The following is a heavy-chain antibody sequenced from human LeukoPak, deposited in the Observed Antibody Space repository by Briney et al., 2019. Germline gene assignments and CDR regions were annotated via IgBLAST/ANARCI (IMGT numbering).Heavy chain of an antibody. Sequence: SETLTLTCAASDYSFRSYAICGWRQPAGEERVEWIGSIYHIGITYYTESLQSRVTISVDTSKNKFYLKLRTLTATDTAVYFCARVSRIRQFYTRIDAWGQGTLVTVSS. V-gene: IGHV4-38-2*01. CDR2: IYHIGIT. D-gene: IGHD5/OR15-5a*01. CDR1: DYSFRSYAI. CDR3: ARVSRIRQFYTRIDA. J-gene: IGHJ5*02.